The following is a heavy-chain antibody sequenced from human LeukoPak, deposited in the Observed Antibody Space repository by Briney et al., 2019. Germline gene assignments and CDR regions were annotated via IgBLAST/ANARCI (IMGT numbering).Heavy chain of an antibody. V-gene: IGHV1-18*01. CDR1: GYTFTSFG. D-gene: IGHD5-12*01. CDR2: ISAYNGKT. Sequence: ASVKVSCKASGYTFTSFGISWVRQAPGQGLEWMGWISAYNGKTNSAPKLQGRLTMTTDASTSTAYMELRSLRSDDTAVYFCASSGRGEDYWGQGTLVTVSS. CDR3: ASSGRGEDY. J-gene: IGHJ4*02.